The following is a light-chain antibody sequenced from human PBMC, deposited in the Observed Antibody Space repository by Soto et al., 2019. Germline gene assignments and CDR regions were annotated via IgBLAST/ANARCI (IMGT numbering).Light chain of an antibody. V-gene: IGKV1-5*01. J-gene: IGKJ5*01. CDR1: QSISSW. CDR2: DAS. Sequence: DIQMTQPPSTLSASVGDRVTITCRARQSISSWLAWYQQKPGKAPKLLIYDASSLESGVPSRFSGSGSGTEFTLTISSLQPDDFATYYCQQYNSFITFGQGTRLEIK. CDR3: QQYNSFIT.